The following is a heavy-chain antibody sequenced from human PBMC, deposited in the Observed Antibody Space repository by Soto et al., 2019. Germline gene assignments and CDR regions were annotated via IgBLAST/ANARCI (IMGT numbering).Heavy chain of an antibody. D-gene: IGHD3-10*01. J-gene: IGHJ3*02. CDR3: VRDRGYPDSFDI. CDR1: GFNFGPFW. CDR2: INSDGTTI. V-gene: IGHV3-74*01. Sequence: GGPLRLSCAASGFNFGPFWMHWVRQAPGKGLVWVSHINSDGTTIVYADSVKGRFTISRDNAKNTLYLQMNSLRVEDTAVYFCVRDRGYPDSFDIWGPGTLVTVSS.